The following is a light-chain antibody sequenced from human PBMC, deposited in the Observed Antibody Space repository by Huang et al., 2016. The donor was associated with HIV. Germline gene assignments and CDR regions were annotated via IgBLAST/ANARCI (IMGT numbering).Light chain of an antibody. Sequence: EIVLTQSPGTLSLSPGARATLSCRASQSVSSSTYLAWYQQKPGQAPRLLIYGTSSSATGIPDRFSGSGSWTVFTLTISRLEPEDFAVYYCQQYGSSRSWTFGQGTKVEI. CDR3: QQYGSSRSWT. V-gene: IGKV3-20*01. J-gene: IGKJ1*01. CDR1: QSVSSSTY. CDR2: GTS.